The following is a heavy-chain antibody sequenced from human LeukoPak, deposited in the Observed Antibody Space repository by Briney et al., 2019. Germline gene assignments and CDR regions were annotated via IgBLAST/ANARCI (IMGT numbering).Heavy chain of an antibody. CDR1: GFTFSSYG. J-gene: IGHJ4*02. CDR2: IRSKAYGGTT. V-gene: IGHV3-49*03. CDR3: TRDGATWIQLH. D-gene: IGHD5-18*01. Sequence: GGSLRLSCAASGFTFSSYGMSWFRQAPGKGLEWVGFIRSKAYGGTTEYAASVKGRFTISRDDSKSIAYLQMNSLKTEDTAVYYCTRDGATWIQLHWGQGTLVTVSS.